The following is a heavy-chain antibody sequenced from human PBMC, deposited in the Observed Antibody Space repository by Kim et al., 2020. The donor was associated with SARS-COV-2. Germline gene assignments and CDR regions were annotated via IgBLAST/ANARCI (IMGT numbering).Heavy chain of an antibody. CDR2: INGSGGST. D-gene: IGHD3-16*02. V-gene: IGHV3-23*01. CDR1: GFTFCSYF. J-gene: IGHJ5*02. CDR3: ARTVWGSLRYKGS. Sequence: GGSLRLSCAASGFTFCSYFMTWVRQAPGKGLEWVSTINGSGGSTYYADSVKGRFTISRDNSNNTLYLQMTNLGAEDTAVYYCARTVWGSLRYKGSWGQGTLITVSS.